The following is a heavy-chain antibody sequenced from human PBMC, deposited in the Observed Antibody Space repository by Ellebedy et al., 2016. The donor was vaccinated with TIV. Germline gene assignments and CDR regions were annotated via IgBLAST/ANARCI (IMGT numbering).Heavy chain of an antibody. D-gene: IGHD3-16*01. CDR3: ARQGWGGGYDY. J-gene: IGHJ4*02. CDR1: GGSISSYY. CDR2: IYYSGST. Sequence: MPSETLSLTCTVSGGSISSYYWSWIRQPPGKGLEWIGYIYYSGSTNYNPSLQSRVTISVDTSKNHFSLKLSSVTAADKAVYYCARQGWGGGYDYWGQGTLVTVSS. V-gene: IGHV4-59*08.